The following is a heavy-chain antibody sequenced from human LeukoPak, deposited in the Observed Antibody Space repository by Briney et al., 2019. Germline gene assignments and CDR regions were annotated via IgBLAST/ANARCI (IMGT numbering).Heavy chain of an antibody. CDR1: GASLSTSPYY. V-gene: IGHV4-39*01. D-gene: IGHD3-16*01. CDR2: IYYTGST. J-gene: IGHJ4*02. Sequence: SETLSLTCSVSGASLSTSPYYWGWIRQPPGKGLEWIGNIYYTGSTYYNVSLNSRVTISIDTSKNLFSLRLNSMTAADTAVYYCARRGGGGKEVSTWYFDYWGQGTLVTVSS. CDR3: ARRGGGGKEVSTWYFDY.